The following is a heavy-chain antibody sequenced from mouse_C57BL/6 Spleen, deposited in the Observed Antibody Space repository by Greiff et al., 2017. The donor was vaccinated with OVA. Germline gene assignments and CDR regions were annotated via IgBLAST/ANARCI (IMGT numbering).Heavy chain of an antibody. V-gene: IGHV5-4*01. Sequence: EVQRVESGGGLVKPGGSLKLSCAASGFTFSSYAMSWVRQTPEKRLEWVATISDGGSYTYYPDNVKGRFTISRDNAKNNLYLQMSHLKSEDTAMYYCARDRGTTVVALYYFDYWGQGTTLTVSS. J-gene: IGHJ2*01. CDR3: ARDRGTTVVALYYFDY. CDR1: GFTFSSYA. D-gene: IGHD1-1*01. CDR2: ISDGGSYT.